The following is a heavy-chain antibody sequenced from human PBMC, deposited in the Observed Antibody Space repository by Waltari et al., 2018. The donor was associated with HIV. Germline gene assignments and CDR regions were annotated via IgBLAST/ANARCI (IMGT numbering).Heavy chain of an antibody. J-gene: IGHJ4*02. V-gene: IGHV4-39*01. Sequence: QLQESGPGLVQPSETLSLTCTVSGGSISSSSFFWGWIRQAPGKGLEWMGSVYHTGNTFYNPSLKSRVSMFIDRATNQFSLRLTSVTAADTGIYYCARQPSAWDIWGQGMLVSVSS. CDR3: ARQPSAWDI. D-gene: IGHD1-26*01. CDR1: GGSISSSSFF. CDR2: VYHTGNT.